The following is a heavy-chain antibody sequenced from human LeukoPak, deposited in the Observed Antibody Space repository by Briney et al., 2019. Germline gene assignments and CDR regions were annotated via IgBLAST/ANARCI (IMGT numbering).Heavy chain of an antibody. V-gene: IGHV4-34*01. Sequence: SETLSLTCAVYGGPFSGYYWSWIRQPPAMGLECIGDINHSGSTNYNPSLKSRVTISVDTSKNQFSLRLTSVTAADTAVYYCARDVYSRNFDYWGQGNLVTVSS. CDR2: INHSGST. CDR1: GGPFSGYY. J-gene: IGHJ4*02. D-gene: IGHD6-13*01. CDR3: ARDVYSRNFDY.